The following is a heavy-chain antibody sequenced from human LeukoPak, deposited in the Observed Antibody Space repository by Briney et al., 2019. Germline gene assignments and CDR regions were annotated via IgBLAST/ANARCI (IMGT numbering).Heavy chain of an antibody. D-gene: IGHD1-26*01. CDR2: ISSGGVNT. CDR1: GFTFSTYA. V-gene: IGHV3-64*02. Sequence: GGSLRLSCAASGFTFSTYAMHWVRQAPGKGLEHVSSISSGGVNTYYAASVRGRFTISRDNSKNTLYLHMGSLRAEDMAVYYCAREEAPVGGXSFDXXXQGXLVTXS. J-gene: IGHJ4*02. CDR3: AREEAPVGGXSFDX.